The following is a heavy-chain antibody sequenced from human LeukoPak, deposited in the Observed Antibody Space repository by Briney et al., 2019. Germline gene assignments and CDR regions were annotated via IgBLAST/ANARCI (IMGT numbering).Heavy chain of an antibody. Sequence: GGSLRLSCAASGFTFSSYAMSWVRQAPGKGLEWVSYISSSGSTIYYAGSVKGRFTISRDNAKNSLYLQMNSLRAEDTAVYYCAELGITMIGGVWGKGTTVTISS. CDR3: AELGITMIGGV. J-gene: IGHJ6*04. V-gene: IGHV3-48*03. CDR1: GFTFSSYA. CDR2: ISSSGSTI. D-gene: IGHD3-10*02.